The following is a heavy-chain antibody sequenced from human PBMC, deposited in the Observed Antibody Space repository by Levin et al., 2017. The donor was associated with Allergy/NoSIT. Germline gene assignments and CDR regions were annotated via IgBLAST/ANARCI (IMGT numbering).Heavy chain of an antibody. D-gene: IGHD2-2*01. Sequence: SETLSLTCTVSGGSISGYYWSWIRQPPGKGLEWIGYIYNSAIINYNPSLKSRVTIAVDTSKNHFSLKLTSVTAADTAVYYCARHCPGTSCFNCWGQGTLVTVSS. CDR2: IYNSAII. CDR1: GGSISGYY. V-gene: IGHV4-59*08. J-gene: IGHJ4*02. CDR3: ARHCPGTSCFNC.